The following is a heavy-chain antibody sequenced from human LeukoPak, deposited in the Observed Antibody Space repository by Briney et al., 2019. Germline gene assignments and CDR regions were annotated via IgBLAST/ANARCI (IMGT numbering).Heavy chain of an antibody. CDR3: AEVTVSDY. D-gene: IGHD5-18*01. CDR1: ASSLTSNY. Sequence: PPEAPSLTCTVAASSLTSNYFGWIRQNPGKGLECIGSISYSGSTYYNPSLKSRVTISADTSKNQFSLKLSSVTAADTAVYYCAEVTVSDYWGQGTLVTVSS. CDR2: ISYSGST. J-gene: IGHJ4*02. V-gene: IGHV4-39*05.